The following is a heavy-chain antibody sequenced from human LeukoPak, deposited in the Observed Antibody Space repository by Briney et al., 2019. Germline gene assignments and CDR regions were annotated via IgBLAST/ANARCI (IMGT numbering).Heavy chain of an antibody. Sequence: GGSLRLSCAASGFTFSDYYMSWIRQAPGKGLEWVSYISSSGSTIYYADSVKGRFTISRDNAKNSLYLQMNSLRAEDTAVYYCASKRGYSSGEDAFDIWGQGTMVTVSS. CDR2: ISSSGSTI. D-gene: IGHD5-18*01. CDR3: ASKRGYSSGEDAFDI. J-gene: IGHJ3*02. V-gene: IGHV3-11*04. CDR1: GFTFSDYY.